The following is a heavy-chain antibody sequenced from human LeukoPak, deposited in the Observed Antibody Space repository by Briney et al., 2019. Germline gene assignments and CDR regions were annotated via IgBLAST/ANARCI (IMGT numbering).Heavy chain of an antibody. CDR2: IYYSGST. J-gene: IGHJ4*02. V-gene: IGHV4-34*01. D-gene: IGHD3-22*01. Sequence: PSETLSLTCAVYGGSFSGYYWSWIRQPPGKGLEWIGSIYYSGSTYYNPSLKSRVTISVDTSKNQFSLKLSSVTAADTAVYYCARWVEYYYDSSGYPIDYWGQGTLVTVSS. CDR1: GGSFSGYY. CDR3: ARWVEYYYDSSGYPIDY.